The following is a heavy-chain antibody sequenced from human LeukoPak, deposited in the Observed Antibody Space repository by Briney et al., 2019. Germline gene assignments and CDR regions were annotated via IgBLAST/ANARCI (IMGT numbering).Heavy chain of an antibody. CDR1: GCTFDDYA. Sequence: PGGSLRLSCAASGCTFDDYAMHWVRQAPGKGLEGVSGISWNSGRIGYADSVKGRFTISRDNAKNSLYLQMNSLRAEDTALYYCAKDMGGSGSYPFDLWGQGTLVPVSS. CDR2: ISWNSGRI. J-gene: IGHJ4*02. D-gene: IGHD3-10*01. V-gene: IGHV3-9*01. CDR3: AKDMGGSGSYPFDL.